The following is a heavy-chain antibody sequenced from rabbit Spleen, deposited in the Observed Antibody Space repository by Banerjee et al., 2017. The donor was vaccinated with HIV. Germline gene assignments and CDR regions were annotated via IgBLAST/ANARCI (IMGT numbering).Heavy chain of an antibody. CDR2: IYVVNSEGS. Sequence: QSLEESGGDLVKPGASLTLTCTASGFSFSSGHDMCWVRQAPGKGLEWIGCIYVVNSEGSYYASWANGRFTISSTSSTTVTLQMTSLTAADTATYFCARDTGSSFSTYGMDLWGQGTLVTVS. J-gene: IGHJ6*01. D-gene: IGHD8-1*01. CDR1: GFSFSSGHD. CDR3: ARDTGSSFSTYGMDL. V-gene: IGHV1S40*01.